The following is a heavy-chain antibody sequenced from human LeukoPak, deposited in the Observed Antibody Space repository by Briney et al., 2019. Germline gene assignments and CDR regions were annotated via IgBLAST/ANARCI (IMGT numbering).Heavy chain of an antibody. CDR2: IYYSGSS. Sequence: PSETLSLTCTVSGASISNYYWSWIRQPAGKGLEWIGSIYYSGSSYYNPSLKSRVTISVDTSKNQFSLKLSSVTAADTAVYYCARRVSMVRDYNWFDPWGQGTLVTVSS. D-gene: IGHD3-10*01. CDR3: ARRVSMVRDYNWFDP. J-gene: IGHJ5*02. V-gene: IGHV4-59*05. CDR1: GASISNYY.